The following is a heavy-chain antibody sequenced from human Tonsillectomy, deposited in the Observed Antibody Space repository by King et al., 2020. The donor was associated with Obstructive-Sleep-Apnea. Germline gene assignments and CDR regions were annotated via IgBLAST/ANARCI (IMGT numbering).Heavy chain of an antibody. J-gene: IGHJ2*01. Sequence: VQLVESGGGLVQPEGSVRLSCAASGFNVSSNYMSWVRQATGKGLEWGSVIYSGGTTYYSDSVKGRFTISRDNSKNTLHLQMNSLRAEDTALYYCARAPFIWTDYDQSWYFGLWGRGTQVTVSP. D-gene: IGHD3/OR15-3a*01. CDR2: IYSGGTT. CDR3: ARAPFIWTDYDQSWYFGL. V-gene: IGHV3-66*01. CDR1: GFNVSSNY.